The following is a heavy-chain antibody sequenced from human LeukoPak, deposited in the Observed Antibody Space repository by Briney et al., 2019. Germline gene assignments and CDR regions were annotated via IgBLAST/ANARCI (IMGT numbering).Heavy chain of an antibody. CDR1: GGSISSGDYY. CDR2: IDYSGST. CDR3: ARETGECSSSIDY. D-gene: IGHD6-6*01. J-gene: IGHJ4*02. V-gene: IGHV4-30-4*08. Sequence: PSETLSLTCTVSGGSISSGDYYWSWTRQPPGKGVEWFGYIDYSGSTSYNPSLKSRVTISVDTSKNQFSLKLSSVTAADTAVYYWARETGECSSSIDYWGQGTPVTVSS.